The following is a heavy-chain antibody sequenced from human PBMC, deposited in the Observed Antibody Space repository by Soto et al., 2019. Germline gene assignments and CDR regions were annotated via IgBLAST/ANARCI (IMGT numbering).Heavy chain of an antibody. CDR1: GFTVSSNY. Sequence: GGSLRLSCAASGFTVSSNYMSWVRQAPGKGLEWVSGISGSGSTRFYADSVKGRFTISRDNSKNTLYLQMNSLRAEDTAVYFCAKEILEGDYNFWNYYRYFDFWGRGTLVTVSS. D-gene: IGHD3-3*01. V-gene: IGHV3-23*01. CDR3: AKEILEGDYNFWNYYRYFDF. J-gene: IGHJ2*01. CDR2: ISGSGSTR.